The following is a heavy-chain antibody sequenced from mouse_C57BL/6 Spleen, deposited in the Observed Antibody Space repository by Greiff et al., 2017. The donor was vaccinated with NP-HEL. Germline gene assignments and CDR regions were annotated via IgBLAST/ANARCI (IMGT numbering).Heavy chain of an antibody. CDR1: GFNIKDYY. CDR3: TTGDYGTPFAY. CDR2: IDPEDGDT. D-gene: IGHD1-1*01. Sequence: EVKLMESGAELVRPGASVKLSCTASGFNIKDYYMHWVKQRPEQGLEWIGRIDPEDGDTEYAPKFQGKATMTADTSSNTAYLQLSSLTSEDTAVYYCTTGDYGTPFAYWGQGTLVTVSA. V-gene: IGHV14-1*01. J-gene: IGHJ3*01.